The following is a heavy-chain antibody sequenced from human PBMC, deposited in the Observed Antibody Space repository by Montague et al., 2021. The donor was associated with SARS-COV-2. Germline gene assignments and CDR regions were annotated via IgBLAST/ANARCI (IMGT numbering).Heavy chain of an antibody. CDR3: ARQSVNYYDSSGYPFDY. V-gene: IGHV4-39*01. Sequence: SETLSLTCTVSGGSISSSSYYWGWIRQPPGKGLEWIGSIYYSGSTYYNPSLKSRVTISVDTSKNQFSLKLGSVTAADTAVYYCARQSVNYYDSSGYPFDYWGQGTLVTVSS. J-gene: IGHJ4*02. CDR2: IYYSGST. D-gene: IGHD3-22*01. CDR1: GGSISSSSYY.